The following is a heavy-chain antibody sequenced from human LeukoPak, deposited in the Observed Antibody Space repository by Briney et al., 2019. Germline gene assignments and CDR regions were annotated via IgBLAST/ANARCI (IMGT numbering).Heavy chain of an antibody. CDR3: ARDPTPLDYGGSAIYFDY. CDR1: GFIVSINY. J-gene: IGHJ4*02. CDR2: HCSHAST. V-gene: IGHV3-66*03. D-gene: IGHD4-23*01. Sequence: GGSLSLLRAPSGFIVSINYKRCARHPREGAGEDVSIHCSHASTYHADSLKGRFTISKDNTKNTLYLQMNSLRAEDTAVYYFARDPTPLDYGGSAIYFDYWAQGTLVTVSS.